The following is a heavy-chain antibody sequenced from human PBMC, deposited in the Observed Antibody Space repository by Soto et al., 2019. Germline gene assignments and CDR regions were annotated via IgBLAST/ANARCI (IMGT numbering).Heavy chain of an antibody. Sequence: VASVKVSCKASGGIFSSFSITWGRQGPGPGLEWMGGIIPMTGTPNYAEKFQGRLTLTADVSTRTANLVLSSLRSEDTAVYYCARGPILPGATSWLDPWGQGTVVTVSS. CDR2: IIPMTGTP. D-gene: IGHD1-1*01. CDR3: ARGPILPGATSWLDP. J-gene: IGHJ5*02. V-gene: IGHV1-69*13. CDR1: GGIFSSFS.